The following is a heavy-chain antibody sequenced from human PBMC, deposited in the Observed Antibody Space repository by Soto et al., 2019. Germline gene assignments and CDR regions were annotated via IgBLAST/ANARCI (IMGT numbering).Heavy chain of an antibody. CDR3: ARHGRDGYNTYYFDY. CDR2: IYYSGST. J-gene: IGHJ4*02. D-gene: IGHD5-12*01. Sequence: ASETLSLTCTVSGGSISSYYWSWIRQPPGKGLELIGYIYYSGSTNYNPSLKSRVTISVDTSKNQFSLKLSSVTAADTAVYYCARHGRDGYNTYYFDYWGQGTLVTVSS. V-gene: IGHV4-59*08. CDR1: GGSISSYY.